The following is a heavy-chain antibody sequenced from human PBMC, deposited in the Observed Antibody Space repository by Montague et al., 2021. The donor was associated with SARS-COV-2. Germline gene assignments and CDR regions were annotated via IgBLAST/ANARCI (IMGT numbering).Heavy chain of an antibody. D-gene: IGHD1-26*01. Sequence: SLRLSCAASGFTFSSYAMHWVRQAPGKGLEWVAVISYDGDNKHHADSVKGRVTISRDNSKNTLYLQMNSLRADDTAVYYCARVRVGATDYNYYYGLDVWGQGTTVTVSS. J-gene: IGHJ6*02. CDR1: GFTFSSYA. CDR2: ISYDGDNK. CDR3: ARVRVGATDYNYYYGLDV. V-gene: IGHV3-30-3*01.